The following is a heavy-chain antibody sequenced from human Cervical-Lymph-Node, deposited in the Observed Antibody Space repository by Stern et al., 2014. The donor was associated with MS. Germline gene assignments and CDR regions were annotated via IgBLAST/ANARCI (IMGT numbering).Heavy chain of an antibody. CDR3: AREYNWNDRYYGMDV. V-gene: IGHV1-69*01. Sequence: VQLVESGAEVKKPGSSVKVSCKASGGIFSHYAISWVRQAPGQGLEWMGGIIPIFGTSNYAQKFQGRVTITADESTTTAYMELISLRSEDTAVYYCAREYNWNDRYYGMDVWGQGTTVTVSS. J-gene: IGHJ6*02. CDR1: GGIFSHYA. CDR2: IIPIFGTS. D-gene: IGHD1-20*01.